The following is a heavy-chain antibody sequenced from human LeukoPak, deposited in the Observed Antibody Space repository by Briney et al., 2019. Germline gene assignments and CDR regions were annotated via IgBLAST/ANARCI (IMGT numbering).Heavy chain of an antibody. V-gene: IGHV6-1*01. J-gene: IGHJ4*02. CDR2: TYYRSQWYT. D-gene: IGHD7-27*01. CDR3: VRSSNWGFDS. CDR1: GDSVSSNNVG. Sequence: SQTLSLTCAISGDSVSSNNVGWHYIRQSPSRGLEWLGRTYYRSQWYTDYALSVKSRMIINPDTSRNLFSMLLNSVTPEDTAIYYCVRSSNWGFDSWGQGTLVTVSS.